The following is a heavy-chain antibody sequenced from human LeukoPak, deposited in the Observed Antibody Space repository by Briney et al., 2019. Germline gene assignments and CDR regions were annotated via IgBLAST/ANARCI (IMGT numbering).Heavy chain of an antibody. J-gene: IGHJ4*02. D-gene: IGHD3-3*01. CDR3: AKDRDFWSGCFDY. CDR2: ISSSGSTI. CDR1: GFTFSDYY. V-gene: IGHV3-11*01. Sequence: PGGSLRLSCAASGFTFSDYYMSWIRQAPGKGLEWVSYISSSGSTIYYADSVKGRFTISRDNAKNSLYLQMNSLRAEDTAVYYCAKDRDFWSGCFDYWGQGTLVTVSS.